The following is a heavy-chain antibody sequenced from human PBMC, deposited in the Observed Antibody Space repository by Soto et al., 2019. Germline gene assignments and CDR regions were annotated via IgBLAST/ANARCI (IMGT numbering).Heavy chain of an antibody. D-gene: IGHD1-26*01. V-gene: IGHV4-59*01. CDR1: GGSISSYY. J-gene: IGHJ4*02. Sequence: ETXSLTCTVSGGSISSYYWSWIRQPPGKGLEWIGYIYYSGSTNYNPSLKSRVTISVDTSKNQFSLKLSSVTAADTAVYYCARGTYGELKYRGQGNRVTV. CDR2: IYYSGST. CDR3: ARGTYGELKY.